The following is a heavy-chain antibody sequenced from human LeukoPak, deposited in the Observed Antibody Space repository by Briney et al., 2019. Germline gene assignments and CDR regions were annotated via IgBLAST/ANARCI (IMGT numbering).Heavy chain of an antibody. CDR2: INHSGST. D-gene: IGHD6-13*01. CDR3: LYSSRGYYYGMDV. CDR1: GGSFSGYY. V-gene: IGHV4-34*01. Sequence: KTSETLSLTCAVYGGSFSGYYWSWIRQPPGKGLEWIGEINHSGSTNYNPSLESRVSISVDTSKNQFSLELTSVTAADTAVYYCLYSSRGYYYGMDVWGQGATVTVSS. J-gene: IGHJ6*02.